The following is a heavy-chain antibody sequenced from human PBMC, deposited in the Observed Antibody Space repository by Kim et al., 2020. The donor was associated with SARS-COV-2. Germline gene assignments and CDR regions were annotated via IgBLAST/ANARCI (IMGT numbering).Heavy chain of an antibody. V-gene: IGHV3-49*04. J-gene: IGHJ4*02. CDR3: TKARYYYDSED. D-gene: IGHD3-22*01. CDR2: ISSKAYGGTT. CDR1: GFTFGDYA. Sequence: GGSLRLSCTASGFTFGDYAMSWVRQAPGKGLEWVGFISSKAYGGTTEYAASVKGRFTIARDDSKSIAYLQMNSLKTEDTAVYYCTKARYYYDSEDWGQGTLVTVSS.